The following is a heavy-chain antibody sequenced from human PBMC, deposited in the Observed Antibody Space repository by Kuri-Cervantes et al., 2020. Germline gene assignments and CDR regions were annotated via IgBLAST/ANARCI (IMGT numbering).Heavy chain of an antibody. J-gene: IGHJ4*02. V-gene: IGHV4-30-2*02. CDR2: IYHSGST. Sequence: LRLSCAVYGGSFSGYSWSWIRQPPGKGLEWIGYIYHSGSTYYNPSLKSRVAISVDTSKNQFSLNLSSVTAADTAVYYCATYFVGVGGRGNWGQGILVTVSS. CDR3: ATYFVGVGGRGN. D-gene: IGHD2-21*01. CDR1: GGSFSGYS.